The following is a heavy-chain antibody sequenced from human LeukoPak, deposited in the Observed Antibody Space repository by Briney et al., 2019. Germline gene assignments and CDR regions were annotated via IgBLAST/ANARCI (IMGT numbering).Heavy chain of an antibody. D-gene: IGHD5-18*01. CDR1: GGSISSYY. J-gene: IGHJ4*02. CDR3: AREDAAMVTR. V-gene: IGHV4-59*01. Sequence: SETLSLTRTVSGGSISSYYWSWIRQPPGKGLEWIGYIYYSGSTNYNPSLKSRATISVDTSKNQFSLKLSSVTAADTAVYYCAREDAAMVTRWGQGTLVTVSS. CDR2: IYYSGST.